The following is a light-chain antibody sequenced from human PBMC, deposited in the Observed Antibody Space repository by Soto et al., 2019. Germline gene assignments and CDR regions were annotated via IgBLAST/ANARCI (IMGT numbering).Light chain of an antibody. V-gene: IGLV2-14*01. J-gene: IGLJ1*01. CDR2: EVS. CDR3: SSYTSSSTIV. Sequence: SALTQPGSVSGSPGQSITISCTGTSSDVGGYNYVSWYQQHPGKAPKLMIYEVSNRPSGVSNRFSGSKSGNTASLTISGLQAEDEADYYCSSYTSSSTIVFGTGTKVTVL. CDR1: SSDVGGYNY.